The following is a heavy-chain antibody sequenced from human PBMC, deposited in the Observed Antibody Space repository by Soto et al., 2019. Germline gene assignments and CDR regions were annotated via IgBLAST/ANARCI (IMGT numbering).Heavy chain of an antibody. CDR3: ARANYIVVVPAATANWFDP. J-gene: IGHJ5*02. CDR2: IYYSGST. CDR1: GGSISSGGYY. Sequence: SETLSLTCTVSGGSISSGGYYWSWIRQHPGKGMEWIGYIYYSGSTYYNPSLKSRVTISVDTSKNQFSLKLSSVTAADTAVYYCARANYIVVVPAATANWFDPWGQGTLVTVSS. D-gene: IGHD2-2*01. V-gene: IGHV4-31*03.